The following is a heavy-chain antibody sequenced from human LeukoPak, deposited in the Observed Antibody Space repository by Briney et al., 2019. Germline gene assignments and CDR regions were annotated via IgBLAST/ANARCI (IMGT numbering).Heavy chain of an antibody. V-gene: IGHV3-20*01. D-gene: IGHD3-22*01. CDR3: ARVKSDDSSGYSTPRGPDAFDI. Sequence: PGGSLRLSCAASGSTFSSYAMSWVRQAPGKGLEWVSGINWNGGSTGYADSVKGRFTISRDNAKNSLYLQMNSLRAEDTALYHCARVKSDDSSGYSTPRGPDAFDIWGQGTMVTVSS. CDR2: INWNGGST. CDR1: GSTFSSYA. J-gene: IGHJ3*02.